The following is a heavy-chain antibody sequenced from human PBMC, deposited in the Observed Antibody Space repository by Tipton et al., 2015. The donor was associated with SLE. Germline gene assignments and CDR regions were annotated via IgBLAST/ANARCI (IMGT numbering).Heavy chain of an antibody. V-gene: IGHV3-9*01. CDR2: ISWNSDRI. D-gene: IGHD2-15*01. J-gene: IGHJ2*01. Sequence: SLRLSCVASGFNFGVYWMHWVRQAPGKGLEWVSSISWNSDRIDYADSARGRFTISRDNAKNSLYLQMNRLRSEDTAIYYCASIPEIYCSASSCNEWLFDLWGRGPLVTVS. CDR1: GFNFGVYW. CDR3: ASIPEIYCSASSCNEWLFDL.